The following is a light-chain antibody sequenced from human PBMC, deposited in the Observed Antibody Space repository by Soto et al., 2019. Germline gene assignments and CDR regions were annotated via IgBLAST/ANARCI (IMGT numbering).Light chain of an antibody. CDR3: QQYMSSVT. CDR2: GAS. CDR1: QSVDTTF. Sequence: EIVLTQSPGSLSLSPGQRATLSCRASQSVDTTFFAWYQKKPGQAPRLLIYGASKRATGIPDRFSGSGSATDFTLIISRLEPEDFALYYCQQYMSSVTFGQGTKVQIK. V-gene: IGKV3-20*01. J-gene: IGKJ1*01.